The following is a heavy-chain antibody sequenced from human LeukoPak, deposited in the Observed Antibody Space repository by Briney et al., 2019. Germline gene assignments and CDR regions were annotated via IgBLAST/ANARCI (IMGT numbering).Heavy chain of an antibody. CDR2: ISSSSSTI. CDR3: TRGGYGDPPYYYYGMDV. V-gene: IGHV3-48*04. Sequence: GGSLRLSCAASGFTFSSYSMNWVRQAPGKGLEWVSYISSSSSTIYYADSVKGRFTISRDNAKNSLYLQMNSLKTEDTAVYYCTRGGYGDPPYYYYGMDVWGQGTTVTVSS. CDR1: GFTFSSYS. D-gene: IGHD4-17*01. J-gene: IGHJ6*02.